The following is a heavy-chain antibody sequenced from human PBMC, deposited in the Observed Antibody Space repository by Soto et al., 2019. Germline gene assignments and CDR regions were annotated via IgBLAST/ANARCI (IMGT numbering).Heavy chain of an antibody. CDR3: ARDMKDIVVVPAALAYYYYGMDV. V-gene: IGHV1-46*01. D-gene: IGHD2-2*01. CDR1: GYTFTSYY. J-gene: IGHJ6*02. CDR2: INPSGGST. Sequence: ASLKVSCKASGYTFTSYYMHWVRQAPGQGLEWMGIINPSGGSTSYAQKFQGRVTMTRDTSTSTVYMELSSLRSEDTAVYYCARDMKDIVVVPAALAYYYYGMDVWGQGTTVTVSS.